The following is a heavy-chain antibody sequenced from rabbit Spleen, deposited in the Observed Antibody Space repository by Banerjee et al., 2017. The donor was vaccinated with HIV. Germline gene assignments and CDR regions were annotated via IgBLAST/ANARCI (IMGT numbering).Heavy chain of an antibody. D-gene: IGHD6-1*01. V-gene: IGHV1S45*01. Sequence: QEQLVESGGGLVKPGASLTLTCKASGFSFSNKAVMCWVRQAPGKGLEWIACINAITGKAVYANWAKGRSTFSKTSSTTVTLQMTSLTAADTATYFCAREVLYAGYAAFGYATMYYFDLWGPGTLVTVS. CDR2: INAITGKA. J-gene: IGHJ4*01. CDR1: GFSFSNKAV. CDR3: AREVLYAGYAAFGYATMYYFDL.